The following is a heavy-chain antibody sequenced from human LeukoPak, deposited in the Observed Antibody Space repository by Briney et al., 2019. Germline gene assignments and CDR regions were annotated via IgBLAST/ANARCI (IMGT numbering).Heavy chain of an antibody. CDR2: LSYDGRDE. J-gene: IGHJ4*02. D-gene: IGHD3-9*01. CDR1: GFIFSSYA. V-gene: IGHV3-30*04. CDR3: ARVPSTGWLYYFDY. Sequence: GGSLRLSSAASGFIFSSYALHWVRQAPGKGLEWVAVLSYDGRDESYADSVKGRFTISRDNSKNTLYLQMNNLGAEDTAVYYCARVPSTGWLYYFDYWGQGTLVTVSS.